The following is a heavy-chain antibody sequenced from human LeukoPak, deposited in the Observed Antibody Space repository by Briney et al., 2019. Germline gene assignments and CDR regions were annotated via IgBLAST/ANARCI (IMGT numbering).Heavy chain of an antibody. D-gene: IGHD5/OR15-5a*01. CDR3: ARVVWGSSDAFDI. CDR2: IYTSGST. J-gene: IGHJ3*02. Sequence: PSETLSLTCTVWGGSISSANYYWRWIRQPAGEGLEWIGRIYTSGSTNFNPSLKSRVTISEDTSKNQFSLRLSSVTAADTAVYYCARVVWGSSDAFDIWGQGTMVTVSS. CDR1: GGSISSANYY. V-gene: IGHV4-61*02.